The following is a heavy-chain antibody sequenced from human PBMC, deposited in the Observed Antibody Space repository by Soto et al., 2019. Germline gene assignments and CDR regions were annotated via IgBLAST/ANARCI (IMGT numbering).Heavy chain of an antibody. CDR2: MNPNSANT. Sequence: ASVKVSCKASGYTFTSYDINWVRQATGQGLEGMGWMNPNSANTGYAQKFQGRVTMTRNTSISTAYMDLSSLRSEDTAVYYCSFRNRCGDHYHALYFWGQGSLVTGSS. CDR3: SFRNRCGDHYHALYF. D-gene: IGHD3-10*01. V-gene: IGHV1-8*01. J-gene: IGHJ4*03. CDR1: GYTFTSYD.